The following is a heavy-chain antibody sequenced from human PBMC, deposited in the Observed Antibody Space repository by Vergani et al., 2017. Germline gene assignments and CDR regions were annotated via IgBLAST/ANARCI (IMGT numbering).Heavy chain of an antibody. CDR1: GFTFSSYS. CDR3: ARDLDQSWEPGGD. Sequence: EVQLVESGGGLVKPGGSLRLSCAASGFTFSSYSMNWVRQAPGKGLEWVSSISSSSSYIYYADSVKGRFTISRDTAKNSLHLQMNSLRAEDTAVYYCARDLDQSWEPGGDWGQGTLVTVSS. CDR2: ISSSSSYI. J-gene: IGHJ4*02. D-gene: IGHD1-26*01. V-gene: IGHV3-21*01.